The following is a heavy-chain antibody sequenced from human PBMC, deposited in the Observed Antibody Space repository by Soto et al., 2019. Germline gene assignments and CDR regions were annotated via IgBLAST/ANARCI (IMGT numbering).Heavy chain of an antibody. Sequence: QVQLQESGPGLVKPSETLSLTCTVSGGSVSSGSYYWNWIRQPPGKGLEWIGYVYYSGSSNYNPSLKSRVPISVDTSKNEFSLKVKSVTAADTAVYYCARDDITSRPGYFDYWGQGTLVTVSS. CDR3: ARDDITSRPGYFDY. CDR1: GGSVSSGSYY. V-gene: IGHV4-61*01. CDR2: VYYSGSS. D-gene: IGHD6-6*01. J-gene: IGHJ4*02.